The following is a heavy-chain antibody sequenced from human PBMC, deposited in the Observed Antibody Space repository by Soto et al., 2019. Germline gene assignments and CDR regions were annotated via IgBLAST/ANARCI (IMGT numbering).Heavy chain of an antibody. CDR3: ASLYSSSYLTPSRNPPGYYFDY. Sequence: XVKVSCKASGCTFSSYAISWVRQAPGQGLEWIGGIIPIFGTANYAQKFQGRVTITADESTSTAYMELSSLRSEDTAVYYCASLYSSSYLTPSRNPPGYYFDYWGQGTLVTVSS. V-gene: IGHV1-69*13. D-gene: IGHD6-6*01. J-gene: IGHJ4*02. CDR1: GCTFSSYA. CDR2: IIPIFGTA.